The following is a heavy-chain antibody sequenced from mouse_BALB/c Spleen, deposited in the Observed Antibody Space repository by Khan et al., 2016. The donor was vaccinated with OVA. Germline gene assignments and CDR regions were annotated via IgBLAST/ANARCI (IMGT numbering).Heavy chain of an antibody. CDR2: ISYSGCT. D-gene: IGHD2-3*01. CDR1: GYSITSDYA. J-gene: IGHJ4*01. Sequence: EVQLQESGPGLVKPSQSLSLTCTVTGYSITSDYAWNLIRQFPGNKLEWMGYISYSGCTNYNPSLKSRISITRDTSKNQFFLQLNSVTAEDTATYYCARDGSRYNYAMDYWGQGTSVTVSA. V-gene: IGHV3-2*02. CDR3: ARDGSRYNYAMDY.